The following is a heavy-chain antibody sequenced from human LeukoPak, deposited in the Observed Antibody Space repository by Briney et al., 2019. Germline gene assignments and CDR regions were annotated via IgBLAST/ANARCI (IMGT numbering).Heavy chain of an antibody. Sequence: QPGGSLRLSCAASGFTVSSNYMSSVRQAPGKGLEWVSVIYSGGSTYDADSGKGRFTISRDNSKNTLYLQMNSLRADYTAGCYCARSPTTVTLYYYYYMDVWGKGTTVTVSS. CDR3: ARSPTTVTLYYYYYMDV. CDR1: GFTVSSNY. V-gene: IGHV3-66*02. J-gene: IGHJ6*03. CDR2: IYSGGST. D-gene: IGHD4-17*01.